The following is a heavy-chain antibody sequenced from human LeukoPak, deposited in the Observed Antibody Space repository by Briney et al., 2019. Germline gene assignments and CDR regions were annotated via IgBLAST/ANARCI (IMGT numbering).Heavy chain of an antibody. V-gene: IGHV4-59*01. D-gene: IGHD3-22*01. CDR2: IYYSGST. CDR3: ARPNPNDISGYVSYPGGFHL. CDR1: RGSPSSYN. J-gene: IGHJ2*01. Sequence: SETLSLTCTVSRGSPSSYNLSWLRQPPGKGLEWIGYIYYSGSTNYNPSLKSRVTISVDTSKNQFSLKLSSVTAADTAVYYCARPNPNDISGYVSYPGGFHLWGRGTLATVSS.